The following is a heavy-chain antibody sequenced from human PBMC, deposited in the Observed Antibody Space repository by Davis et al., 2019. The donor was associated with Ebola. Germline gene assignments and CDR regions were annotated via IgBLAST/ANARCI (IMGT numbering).Heavy chain of an antibody. D-gene: IGHD6-13*01. CDR3: AKDPSTLAAAGY. CDR1: GFTFSNYA. J-gene: IGHJ4*02. V-gene: IGHV3-23*01. Sequence: GESLKISCAVSGFTFSNYAMTWVRQAPGKGLEWVSVISGSGGSTYYADSVKGRFTISRDNSKNTLYLQMNSLRAEDTAVYYCAKDPSTLAAAGYWGQGTLVTVSS. CDR2: ISGSGGST.